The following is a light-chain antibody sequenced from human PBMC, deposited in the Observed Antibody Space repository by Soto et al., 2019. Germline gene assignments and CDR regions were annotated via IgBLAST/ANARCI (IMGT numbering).Light chain of an antibody. CDR2: GAS. CDR3: QQYGSSGT. Sequence: ESVLTQYPGTLSVSKGERATVSCRASQSVSNNYLAWYQQKPGQAPRLLIYGASNRATGIPDRFIGSGSGTDFTLTISGLEPQDFAVYYWQQYGSSGTFGQGTKVDIK. V-gene: IGKV3-20*01. J-gene: IGKJ1*01. CDR1: QSVSNNY.